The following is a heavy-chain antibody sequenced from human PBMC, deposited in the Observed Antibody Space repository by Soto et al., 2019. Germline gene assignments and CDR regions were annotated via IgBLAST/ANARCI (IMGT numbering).Heavy chain of an antibody. V-gene: IGHV4-31*01. CDR2: ISNSGRT. Sequence: QVQLQESGPGLVKPSQTLSLTCTVSGDSFSRGYYYWTWHRPHPGKGLEGIGYISNSGRTYYDPSLKSPHTIALDTSEKRCSPKLTAVTDADSAMYYCARARHYSHCELATWGQGTLVTVSS. CDR1: GDSFSRGYYY. CDR3: ARARHYSHCELAT. J-gene: IGHJ5*02. D-gene: IGHD2-15*01.